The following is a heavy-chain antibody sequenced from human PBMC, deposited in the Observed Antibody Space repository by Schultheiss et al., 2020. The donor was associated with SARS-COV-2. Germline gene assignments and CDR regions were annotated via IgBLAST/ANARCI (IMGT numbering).Heavy chain of an antibody. CDR1: GGSFSGYY. Sequence: SETLSLTCAVYGGSFSGYYWSWIRQPPGKGLEWIGEINHSGSTYYNPSLKSRVTISVDTSKNQFSLKLSSVTAADTAVYYCARGSRMGGSLFDYWGQGTLVTVSS. CDR3: ARGSRMGGSLFDY. CDR2: INHSGST. V-gene: IGHV4-34*01. D-gene: IGHD1-26*01. J-gene: IGHJ4*02.